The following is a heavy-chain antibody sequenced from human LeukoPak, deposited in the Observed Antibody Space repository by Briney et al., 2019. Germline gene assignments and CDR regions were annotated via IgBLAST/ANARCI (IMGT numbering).Heavy chain of an antibody. CDR3: ARGYTSGWYLDY. J-gene: IGHJ4*02. D-gene: IGHD6-19*01. Sequence: SETLSLTCTVSGGSISSYYWSGIRQPPGKGLEWIGYIYYSGSTNYNPSLKSRVTISVDTSKNQFSLKLSSVTAADAAVYYCARGYTSGWYLDYWGQGTLVTVSS. V-gene: IGHV4-59*08. CDR2: IYYSGST. CDR1: GGSISSYY.